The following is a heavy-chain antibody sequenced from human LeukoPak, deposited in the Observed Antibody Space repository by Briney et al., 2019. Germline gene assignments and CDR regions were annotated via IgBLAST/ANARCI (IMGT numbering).Heavy chain of an antibody. CDR2: ISAGGRTT. D-gene: IGHD3-3*01. CDR3: ASWAGNTQSDYWSGRFGY. Sequence: GKGLEWVSDISAGGRTTFYADSVTGRFTISRDNAKNSLYMQMSSLRVEDTAVYYCASWAGNTQSDYWSGRFGYCGEGSLVTVSS. V-gene: IGHV3-11*04. J-gene: IGHJ4*02.